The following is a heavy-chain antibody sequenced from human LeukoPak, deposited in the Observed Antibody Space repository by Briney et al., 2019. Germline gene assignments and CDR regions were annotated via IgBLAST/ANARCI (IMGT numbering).Heavy chain of an antibody. V-gene: IGHV3-21*01. Sequence: GGSLRLSCAASGFTLRSYAMSWVRQAPGKGLEWVSSISSSSSYIYYADSVKGRFTISRDNAKNSLYLQMNSLRAEDTAVYYCAREGVAARGYFDYWGQGTLVTVSS. J-gene: IGHJ4*02. CDR2: ISSSSSYI. D-gene: IGHD6-6*01. CDR1: GFTLRSYA. CDR3: AREGVAARGYFDY.